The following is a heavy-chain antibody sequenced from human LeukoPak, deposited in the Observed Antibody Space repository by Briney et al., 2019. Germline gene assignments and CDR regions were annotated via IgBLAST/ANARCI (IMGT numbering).Heavy chain of an antibody. J-gene: IGHJ5*02. CDR1: GGSISSSSYY. CDR3: ARDRRVFGVVVQNWFDL. V-gene: IGHV4-39*07. D-gene: IGHD3-3*01. Sequence: SETLSLTCTVSGGSISSSSYYWGWIRQPPGKGLEWIGSIYYSGSTYYNPSLKSRVTISVDTSKNQFSLKLSSVTAADPAVYYCARDRRVFGVVVQNWFDLWGQGTLVTVSS. CDR2: IYYSGST.